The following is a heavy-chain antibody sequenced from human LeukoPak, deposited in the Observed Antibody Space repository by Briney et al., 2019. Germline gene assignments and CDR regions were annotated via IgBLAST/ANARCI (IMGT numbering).Heavy chain of an antibody. CDR2: MNPNSGNT. CDR1: GYTFTSYD. J-gene: IGHJ6*03. V-gene: IGHV1-8*01. D-gene: IGHD3-10*01. Sequence: GASVKVSCKASGYTFTSYDINWVRQATGQGLEWMGWMNPNSGNTGYAQKFQGRVTMTRNTSISTAYMELSSLRSEDTAVYYCALFPNTYYYGSGSYSNYYYYYMDVWGKGTTVTISS. CDR3: ALFPNTYYYGSGSYSNYYYYYMDV.